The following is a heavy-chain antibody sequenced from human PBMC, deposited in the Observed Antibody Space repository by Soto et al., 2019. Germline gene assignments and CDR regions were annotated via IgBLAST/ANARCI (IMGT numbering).Heavy chain of an antibody. J-gene: IGHJ4*02. V-gene: IGHV3-23*01. CDR3: VRKTVPDDSYYYFDY. D-gene: IGHD2-2*01. Sequence: EVQLLESGGGLVQPGGSLRLSCAASGFTFPAYAMSWVRQAPGKGLDWVSSISSSGGSTYYADSVKGRVTISRDNSKNTPYVQMNSLRADDSAVYYCVRKTVPDDSYYYFDYWGQGTLVTVSS. CDR1: GFTFPAYA. CDR2: ISSSGGST.